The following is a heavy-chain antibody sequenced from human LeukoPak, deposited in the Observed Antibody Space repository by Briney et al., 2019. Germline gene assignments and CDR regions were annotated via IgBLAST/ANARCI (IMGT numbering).Heavy chain of an antibody. CDR1: GFTVSSNY. V-gene: IGHV3-66*01. D-gene: IGHD4-17*01. Sequence: GGSLRLSCAASGFTVSSNYMSWVRQAPGKGLEWVSVIYSSGSTFYADSVRGIFTISRDNSKNTLHLQMNSLRAEDTAVYYCARDYDYGDYPGYWGQGTLVTVSS. J-gene: IGHJ4*02. CDR2: IYSSGST. CDR3: ARDYDYGDYPGY.